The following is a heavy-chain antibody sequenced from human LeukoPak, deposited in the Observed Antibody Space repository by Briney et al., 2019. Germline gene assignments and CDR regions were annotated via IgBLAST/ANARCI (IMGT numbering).Heavy chain of an antibody. V-gene: IGHV4-38-2*01. J-gene: IGHJ4*02. D-gene: IGHD3-10*01. Sequence: PSETLSLTCGVSAYSVNSAYYWGWIRQPPGKGLEWIGSIYYSGSTYYNPSLKSRVTISVDTSKNQFSLKLSSVAAADTAVLYCARLPWFGEPYYFDYWGQGTLVTVSS. CDR2: IYYSGST. CDR1: AYSVNSAYY. CDR3: ARLPWFGEPYYFDY.